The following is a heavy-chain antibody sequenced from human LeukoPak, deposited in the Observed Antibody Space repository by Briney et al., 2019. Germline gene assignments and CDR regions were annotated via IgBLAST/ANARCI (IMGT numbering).Heavy chain of an antibody. CDR1: GYTFTVYY. D-gene: IGHD5-24*01. CDR3: ARGTEMATIYTY. CDR2: INPNSGGT. J-gene: IGHJ4*02. Sequence: VASVNVSCKASGYTFTVYYMHWVRQAPGQGLAWMGWINPNSGGTNYAQKFQGRVTMTRDTSISTAYMELSRLRSDDTAVYYCARGTEMATIYTYWGQGTLVTVSS. V-gene: IGHV1-2*02.